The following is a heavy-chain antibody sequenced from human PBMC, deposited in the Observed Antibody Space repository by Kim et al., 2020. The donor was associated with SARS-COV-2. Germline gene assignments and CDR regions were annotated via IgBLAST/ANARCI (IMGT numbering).Heavy chain of an antibody. V-gene: IGHV3-15*01. Sequence: GGSLRLSCAGSGFTFSNAWMRWVRQAPGKGLEWVGDIRSKIDGGTTEYATPGKGRITISSADSKTTLPLQMHSLKTDDIAVYYCATEFWRTLNNWGQGSLCTVSS. D-gene: IGHD3-3*01. J-gene: IGHJ4*02. CDR1: GFTFSNAW. CDR2: IRSKIDGGTT. CDR3: ATEFWRTLNN.